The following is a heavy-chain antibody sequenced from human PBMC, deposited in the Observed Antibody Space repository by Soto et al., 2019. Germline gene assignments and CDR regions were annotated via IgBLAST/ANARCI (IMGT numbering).Heavy chain of an antibody. CDR1: GGTFSSYF. CDR2: IIPVFGTA. D-gene: IGHD6-13*01. V-gene: IGHV1-69*13. J-gene: IGHJ6*04. Sequence: ASVNVSCKVSGGTFSSYFINWVRQAPGQGLEWVGGIIPVFGTASYAEKFQGRVTITADESTSTAYMELSRLRSDDTAVYYCARETPSAAAAHYYYGPEVWGKGNTVTVSS. CDR3: ARETPSAAAAHYYYGPEV.